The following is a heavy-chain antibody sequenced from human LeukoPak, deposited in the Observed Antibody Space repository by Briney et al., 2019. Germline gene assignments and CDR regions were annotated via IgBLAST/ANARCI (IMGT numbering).Heavy chain of an antibody. V-gene: IGHV1-69*05. CDR3: ARDRDYYDSSGPSVY. CDR1: GGTFSSYA. J-gene: IGHJ4*02. Sequence: SVKVSCKASGGTFSSYAISWVRQAPGQGLEWMGRIIPIFGTTNYAQKFQGRVTITTDESTSTAYMELSSLRSEDTAVYYCARDRDYYDSSGPSVYWGQGTLVTVSS. CDR2: IIPIFGTT. D-gene: IGHD3-22*01.